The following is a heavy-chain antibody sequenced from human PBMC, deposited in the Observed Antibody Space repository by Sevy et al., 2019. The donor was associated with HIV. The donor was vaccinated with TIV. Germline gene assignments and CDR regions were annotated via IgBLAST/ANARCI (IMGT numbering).Heavy chain of an antibody. Sequence: ASVKVSCKASGGTFSSYAISWVRQAPGQWLEWMGGIIPIFGTANYAQKFQGRVTITADESTSTAYMELSSLRSEDTAVYYCARDFAGYCSSTSCYGFDYWGQGTLVTVSS. CDR3: ARDFAGYCSSTSCYGFDY. CDR2: IIPIFGTA. D-gene: IGHD2-2*01. CDR1: GGTFSSYA. V-gene: IGHV1-69*13. J-gene: IGHJ4*02.